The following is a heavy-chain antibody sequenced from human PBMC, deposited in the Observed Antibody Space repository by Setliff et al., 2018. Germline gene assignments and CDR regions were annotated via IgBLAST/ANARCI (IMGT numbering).Heavy chain of an antibody. CDR1: GGSLSGSLRGYAVF. J-gene: IGHJ6*03. CDR2: AYYNGDS. D-gene: IGHD3-10*01. CDR3: ARHVGTRSRGYNYYYYFMDV. Sequence: PSETLFLTCTVSGGSLSGSLRGYAVFWGWIRQSPGKELEWIGSAYYNGDSYYNPSLKSRVTMSVDTSRNQFSLHLISVTAADTAVYYCARHVGTRSRGYNYYYYFMDVWGKGTTVTSP. V-gene: IGHV4-39*01.